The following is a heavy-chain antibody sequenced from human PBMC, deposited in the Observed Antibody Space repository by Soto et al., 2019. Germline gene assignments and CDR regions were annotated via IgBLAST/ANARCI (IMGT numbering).Heavy chain of an antibody. CDR1: GFTFSNYG. J-gene: IGHJ4*01. V-gene: IGHV3-33*01. CDR3: AREGKDIVATIRPYYFDY. D-gene: IGHD5-12*01. Sequence: QVPLVESGGGVVQPGRSLRLSCAASGFTFSNYGMHWVRQAPGKGLEWVAVIWYDGSNKYYADSVKGRFTISRDNSKNTLSLQVNSLRAEDTAVYYCAREGKDIVATIRPYYFDYWGQGTLVTVSS. CDR2: IWYDGSNK.